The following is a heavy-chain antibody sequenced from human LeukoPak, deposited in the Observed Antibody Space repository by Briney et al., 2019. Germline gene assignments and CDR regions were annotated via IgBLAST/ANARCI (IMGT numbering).Heavy chain of an antibody. V-gene: IGHV4-61*02. CDR1: GGSISSGGYY. D-gene: IGHD3-16*01. J-gene: IGHJ4*02. CDR2: IYTSGST. CDR3: AREAYDYVWGSYSISFDY. Sequence: PSQTLSLTCTVSGGSISSGGYYWSWIRQHPGKGLECIGRIYTSGSTNYNPSLKSRVTMSVDTSKNQFSLKLSSVTAADTAVYYCAREAYDYVWGSYSISFDYWGQGTLVTVSS.